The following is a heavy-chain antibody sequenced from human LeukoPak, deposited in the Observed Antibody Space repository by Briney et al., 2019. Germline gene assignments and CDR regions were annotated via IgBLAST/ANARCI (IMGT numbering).Heavy chain of an antibody. J-gene: IGHJ4*02. Sequence: ASVKVSCKASGYTFTGYYMHWVRQAPGQGLEWMGRINPNSGGTNYAQKFQGRVTMTRDTSISTAYMELSRLRSDDTAVYYCARDLGGYSSGLYYFDYWAQGTLVTVSS. V-gene: IGHV1-2*06. CDR1: GYTFTGYY. CDR3: ARDLGGYSSGLYYFDY. D-gene: IGHD6-19*01. CDR2: INPNSGGT.